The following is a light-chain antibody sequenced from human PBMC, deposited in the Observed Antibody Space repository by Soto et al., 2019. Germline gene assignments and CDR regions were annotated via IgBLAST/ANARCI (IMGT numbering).Light chain of an antibody. CDR1: QTIKNY. J-gene: IGKJ3*01. V-gene: IGKV1-39*01. CDR2: SVA. Sequence: DIQMTQSPSSLSASVGDRVTITCRASQTIKNYLNWYQQRPGEAPKLLIYSVAILQNGVPSRFSGGGSETDFTLTISSLQPEDFATYYCQQSYSAPFTFGPGTRVDIK. CDR3: QQSYSAPFT.